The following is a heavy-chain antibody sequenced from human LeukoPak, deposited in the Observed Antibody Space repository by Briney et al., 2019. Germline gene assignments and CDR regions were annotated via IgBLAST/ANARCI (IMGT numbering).Heavy chain of an antibody. CDR3: VIWGDYDVLTGYYVPDY. D-gene: IGHD3-9*01. CDR1: GFTFSNYA. Sequence: GGSLRLSCVASGFTFSNYAMSWVRQAPGKGLEWVSAITGSGANRYYADSLKGRFTTSRDNSKNTVFLQMNSLRHEDTAIYYCVIWGDYDVLTGYYVPDYWGQGTLVTVAS. V-gene: IGHV3-23*01. CDR2: ITGSGANR. J-gene: IGHJ4*02.